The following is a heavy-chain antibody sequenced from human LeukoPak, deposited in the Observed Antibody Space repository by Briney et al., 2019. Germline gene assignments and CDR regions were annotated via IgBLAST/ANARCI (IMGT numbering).Heavy chain of an antibody. CDR1: GGSISSYY. Sequence: PSETLSLTCTVSGGSISSYYWSWIRQPPGKGLEWIGYIYYSGSTNYNPSLKSRVTISVDTSKNQFSLKLSSVTAADTAVYYCARELYSGSFLLDPWGQETLVTVSS. CDR2: IYYSGST. J-gene: IGHJ5*02. CDR3: ARELYSGSFLLDP. V-gene: IGHV4-59*01. D-gene: IGHD1-26*01.